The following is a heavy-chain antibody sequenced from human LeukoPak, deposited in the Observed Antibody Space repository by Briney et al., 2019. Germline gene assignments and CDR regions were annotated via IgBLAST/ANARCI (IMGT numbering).Heavy chain of an antibody. CDR1: GFTLSVHY. CDR3: ARAKPKNMVRGLIMRRESRYYFDY. D-gene: IGHD3-10*01. J-gene: IGHJ4*02. V-gene: IGHV3-11*01. CDR2: TRSRGSPQ. Sequence: GGSLRLSCAVSGFTLSVHYMSWIRQAPGKGLEWVSYTRSRGSPQIYAASVKGRFTISRANSRNTMYLQINNLRAEDTAVYYCARAKPKNMVRGLIMRRESRYYFDYWGQGTLVTVSS.